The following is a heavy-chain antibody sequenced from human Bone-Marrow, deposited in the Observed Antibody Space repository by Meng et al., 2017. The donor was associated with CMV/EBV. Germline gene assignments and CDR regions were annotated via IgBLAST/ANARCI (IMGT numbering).Heavy chain of an antibody. CDR3: ARDYNRGGYSSWPPYSFDY. V-gene: IGHV4-39*07. Sequence: SSRYFWSLTRQRPGRRLGWIWSISYSASTYSNPSLKRTLTISVDTSKDKFSLKLSSVTAADTAVYYCARDYNRGGYSSWPPYSFDYWGQGTLVTVSS. CDR2: ISYSAST. D-gene: IGHD6-13*01. J-gene: IGHJ4*02. CDR1: SSRYF.